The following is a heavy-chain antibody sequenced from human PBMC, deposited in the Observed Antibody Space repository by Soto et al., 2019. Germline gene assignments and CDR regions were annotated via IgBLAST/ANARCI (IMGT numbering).Heavy chain of an antibody. CDR2: IYNDGTYS. J-gene: IGHJ4*02. D-gene: IGHD3-10*01. V-gene: IGHV3-74*01. CDR3: TRGPRPISTGTGAY. CDR1: GFIFKMYW. Sequence: GGSLRLSCAASGFIFKMYWMHWVRQGPGKGLVWISRIYNDGTYSDYADSVRGRFTISRDNVNDTLYLQMNNLRAEDSGLYYCTRGPRPISTGTGAYWGQGTQVTVSS.